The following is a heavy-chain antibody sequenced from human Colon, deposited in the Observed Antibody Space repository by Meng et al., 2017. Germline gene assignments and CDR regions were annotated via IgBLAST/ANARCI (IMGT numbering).Heavy chain of an antibody. CDR3: ARVGIRGNQRGFDY. CDR1: GYTFTSYD. D-gene: IGHD1-14*01. Sequence: VQVVSSGAEVKKPGASVKVSCKASGYTFTSYDINWVRQATGQGLEWMGWMNPNSGNTGYAQKFQGRVAMTRNTSISTAYMELSSLRSEDTAVYYCARVGIRGNQRGFDYWGQGTLVTVSS. CDR2: MNPNSGNT. V-gene: IGHV1-8*01. J-gene: IGHJ4*02.